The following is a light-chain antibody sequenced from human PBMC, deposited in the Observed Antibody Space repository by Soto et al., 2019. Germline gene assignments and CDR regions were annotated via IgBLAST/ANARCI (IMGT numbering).Light chain of an antibody. V-gene: IGKV3-20*01. Sequence: ENVLTQSPGTLSLSPGERATLSCRASQTVSTKYVAWYQQKPGQAPRLLIYGISSRATGIPDRFSGSGSGKGVMLTISRLAPEDFAVYYCLQYGTSTGVTFGPGTKLDIK. CDR2: GIS. CDR1: QTVSTKY. J-gene: IGKJ3*01. CDR3: LQYGTSTGVT.